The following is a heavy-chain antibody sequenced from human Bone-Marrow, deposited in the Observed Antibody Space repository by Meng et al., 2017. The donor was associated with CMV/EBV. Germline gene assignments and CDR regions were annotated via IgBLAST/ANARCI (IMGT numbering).Heavy chain of an antibody. V-gene: IGHV3-11*04. D-gene: IGHD2-2*02. CDR1: GFTFSDYY. CDR2: ISGSGIHI. Sequence: GGSLSLSCAASGFTFSDYYMSWIRQAPGKGLEWLSYISGSGIHIYYSDSVKGRFTISRDNAKNSMYLQMNNLRAEDTAVYYCVRYCSNSDCYKGSAEYYQHWGQGTLVTVSS. CDR3: VRYCSNSDCYKGSAEYYQH. J-gene: IGHJ1*01.